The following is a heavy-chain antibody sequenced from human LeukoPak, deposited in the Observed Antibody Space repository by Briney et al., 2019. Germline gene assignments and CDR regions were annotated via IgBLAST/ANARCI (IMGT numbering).Heavy chain of an antibody. D-gene: IGHD1-26*01. CDR3: ARLGATSASYYYGMDV. CDR2: IIPILGIA. Sequence: SVKVSFKASGGTFSSYAISWVRQAPGQGLEWMGRIIPILGIANYAQKFQGRVTITADKSTSTAYMELSSLRSEDTAVYYCARLGATSASYYYGMDVWGQGTTVTVSS. V-gene: IGHV1-69*04. J-gene: IGHJ6*02. CDR1: GGTFSSYA.